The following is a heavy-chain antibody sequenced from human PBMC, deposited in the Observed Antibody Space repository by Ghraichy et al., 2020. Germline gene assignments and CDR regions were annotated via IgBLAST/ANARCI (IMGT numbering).Heavy chain of an antibody. Sequence: ESLNISCTVSGGSISSYYWSWIRQPPGKGLEWIGYIYYSGSTNYNPSLKSRVTISVDTSKNQFSLKLSSVTAADTAVYYCARESLRGSFDYWGQGTLVTVSS. V-gene: IGHV4-59*01. J-gene: IGHJ4*02. CDR2: IYYSGST. D-gene: IGHD2-15*01. CDR3: ARESLRGSFDY. CDR1: GGSISSYY.